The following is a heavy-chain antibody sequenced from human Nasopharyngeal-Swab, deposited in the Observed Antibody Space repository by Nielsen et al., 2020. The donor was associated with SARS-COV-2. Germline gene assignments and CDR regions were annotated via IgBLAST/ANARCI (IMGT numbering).Heavy chain of an antibody. Sequence: LRLSCAISGDSVSSNSAAWNWLRQSPSRGLEWLGRTYYRSKWYNDYAVSVKSRITINPDTSKNQFSLQLNSVTPEDTAVYYCARDRSIEADAFDIWGQGTMVTVSS. V-gene: IGHV6-1*01. CDR2: TYYRSKWYN. J-gene: IGHJ3*02. CDR1: GDSVSSNSAA. CDR3: ARDRSIEADAFDI. D-gene: IGHD2-15*01.